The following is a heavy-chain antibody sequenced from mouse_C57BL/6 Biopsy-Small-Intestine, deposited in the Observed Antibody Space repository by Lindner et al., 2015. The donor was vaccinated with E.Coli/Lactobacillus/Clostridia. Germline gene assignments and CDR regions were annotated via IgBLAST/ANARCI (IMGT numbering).Heavy chain of an antibody. D-gene: IGHD1-1*01. CDR3: ARSHYYGSSPWFAY. J-gene: IGHJ3*01. CDR2: INPNNGGT. CDR1: GYTFTDYN. V-gene: IGHV1-22*01. Sequence: VQLQESGPELVKPGASVKTSCKASGYTFTDYNMHWVKQSHGKSLEWIGYINPNNGGTSYNQKFKGKATLTVNKSSSTAYMELRSLTSEDSAVYYCARSHYYGSSPWFAYWGQGTLVTVSA.